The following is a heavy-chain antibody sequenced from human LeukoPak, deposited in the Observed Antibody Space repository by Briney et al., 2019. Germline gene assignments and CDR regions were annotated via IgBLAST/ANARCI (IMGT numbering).Heavy chain of an antibody. CDR1: GGSVTRDNYY. V-gene: IGHV4-61*01. J-gene: IGHJ6*02. Sequence: SETLSLTCTVSGGSVTRDNYYWTWIRQPPGKGLEWIGYVYYSGSTNYNPSLKSRVTISVDTSKNQFSLKLSSVTAADTAVYYCARQADCSGGSCYAYYYYYGMDVWGQGTTVTVSS. D-gene: IGHD2-15*01. CDR2: VYYSGST. CDR3: ARQADCSGGSCYAYYYYYGMDV.